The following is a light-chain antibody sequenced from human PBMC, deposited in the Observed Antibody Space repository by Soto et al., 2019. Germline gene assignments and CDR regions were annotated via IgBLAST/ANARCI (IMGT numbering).Light chain of an antibody. J-gene: IGLJ2*01. CDR2: EVT. V-gene: IGLV2-8*01. CDR1: SSDVGGYNY. CDR3: SSYGGSNNLV. Sequence: QSALTQPPSASGSPGQSVTISCTVTSSDVGGYNYVSWYQQHPGRAPKLMIYEVTKRPSGVPDRFSGSKSGKTASLIVSGLQAEDEAYYYCSSYGGSNNLVFGGGTKPTVL.